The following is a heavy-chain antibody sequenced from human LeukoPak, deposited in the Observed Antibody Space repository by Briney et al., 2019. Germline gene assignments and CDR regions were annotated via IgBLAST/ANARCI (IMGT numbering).Heavy chain of an antibody. Sequence: RASETLSLTRAVYGGSFSGYYWSWIRQPPGKGLEWIGEINHSGSTNYNPSLKSRVTISVDTSKNQFSLKLSSVTAADTAVYYCAGNFRGILTGYYRNPKNHNWFDPWGQGTLVTVSS. CDR2: INHSGST. CDR3: AGNFRGILTGYYRNPKNHNWFDP. V-gene: IGHV4-34*01. D-gene: IGHD3-9*01. CDR1: GGSFSGYY. J-gene: IGHJ5*02.